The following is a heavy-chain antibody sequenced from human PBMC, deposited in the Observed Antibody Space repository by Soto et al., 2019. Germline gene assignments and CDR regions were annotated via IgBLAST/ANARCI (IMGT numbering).Heavy chain of an antibody. CDR1: GGTFSSYA. V-gene: IGHV1-69*01. Sequence: QVQLVQSGAEVKKPGSSVKVSCKASGGTFSSYAISWVRQAPGQGLEWMGGIIPIFGTANYAQKFQGRVTMTEDDCTSTAYMELSSLGSEDTAVYYCVYCSGGSCYSNPWFYPWGQGTLVTVSS. J-gene: IGHJ5*02. CDR2: IIPIFGTA. D-gene: IGHD2-15*01. CDR3: VYCSGGSCYSNPWFYP.